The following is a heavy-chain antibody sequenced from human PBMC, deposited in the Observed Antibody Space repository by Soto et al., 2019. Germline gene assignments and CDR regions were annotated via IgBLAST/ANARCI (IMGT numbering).Heavy chain of an antibody. Sequence: QVQLVQSGAEVKKPGSSVKVSCEASGGTFNTYTINWVRQAPGRGLEWMGQVIPMYDSVNYAESFQGRVTLTADKSTNIAYMELSRLRSEDTALYFCASWRSYSGSYCFDYWGQGTLVIVSS. CDR2: VIPMYDSV. CDR1: GGTFNTYT. D-gene: IGHD1-26*01. CDR3: ASWRSYSGSYCFDY. V-gene: IGHV1-69*06. J-gene: IGHJ4*02.